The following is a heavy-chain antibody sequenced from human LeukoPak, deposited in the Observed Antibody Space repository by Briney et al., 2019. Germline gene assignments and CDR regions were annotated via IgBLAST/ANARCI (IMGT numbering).Heavy chain of an antibody. CDR3: AREDYGDYYPDY. V-gene: IGHV4-31*03. D-gene: IGHD4-17*01. Sequence: SETLSLTCTVSGGSISSGGYYWSWIRQHPGKGLEWIGYIYYSGSTYYNPSLKSRVTISVDTSKNQFSLKLSSVTAADTAVYYCAREDYGDYYPDYWGQGTLVTVSS. CDR2: IYYSGST. CDR1: GGSISSGGYY. J-gene: IGHJ4*02.